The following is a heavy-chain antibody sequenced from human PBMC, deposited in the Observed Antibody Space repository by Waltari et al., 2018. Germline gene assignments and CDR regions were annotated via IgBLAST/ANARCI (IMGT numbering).Heavy chain of an antibody. CDR1: GGTFSSYA. J-gene: IGHJ6*02. V-gene: IGHV1-69*05. Sequence: QVQLVQSGAEVKKPGSSVKVSCKASGGTFSSYAISWVRQAPGQGLEWMGGIIPILGTANDAQKCQGRVTITTDESTSTAYMELSSLRSEDTAVYYCARGGLTGTYYYYGMDVWGQGTTVTVSS. CDR2: IIPILGTA. CDR3: ARGGLTGTYYYYGMDV. D-gene: IGHD1-20*01.